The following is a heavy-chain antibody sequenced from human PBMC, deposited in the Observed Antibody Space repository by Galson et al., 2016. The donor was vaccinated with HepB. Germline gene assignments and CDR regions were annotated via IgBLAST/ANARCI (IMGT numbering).Heavy chain of an antibody. CDR3: VRRFRTGSSSYYYMDV. D-gene: IGHD3/OR15-3a*01. V-gene: IGHV5-10-1*01. J-gene: IGHJ6*03. CDR1: GYSFTSYW. CDR2: IDPSASYT. Sequence: QSGAEVKKPGESLKISCKGSGYSFTSYWLCWVRQLPGKGLEWMGSIDPSASYTKYGPSFQGHVTISVDKSNNTAFLQWSSLNASDTGIYFCVRRFRTGSSSYYYMDVWGEGTSVTVSS.